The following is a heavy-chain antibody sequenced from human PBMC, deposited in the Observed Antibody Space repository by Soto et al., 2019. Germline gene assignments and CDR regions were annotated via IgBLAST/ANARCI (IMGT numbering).Heavy chain of an antibody. Sequence: KGSGASVKVSCKASGYTFTGYGISWVRQAPGQGLEWMGWISAYNGNTNYAQKLQGRVTMTTDTSTSTAYMELRSLRSDDTAVYYCARAHPYYDFWSGYYTWFDPWGQGTLVTVSS. CDR3: ARAHPYYDFWSGYYTWFDP. V-gene: IGHV1-18*01. J-gene: IGHJ5*02. CDR1: GYTFTGYG. CDR2: ISAYNGNT. D-gene: IGHD3-3*01.